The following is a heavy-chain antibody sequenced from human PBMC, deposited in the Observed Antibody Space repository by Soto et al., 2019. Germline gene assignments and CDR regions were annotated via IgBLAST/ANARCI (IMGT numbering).Heavy chain of an antibody. V-gene: IGHV4-59*01. J-gene: IGHJ6*03. CDR3: YRGVGSYSSGLGYYYYMDV. D-gene: IGHD6-19*01. Sequence: SETLSLTCTVSGGSISSYYWSWIRQPPGKGLEWIGYIYYSGSTNYNPSLRSRVTISVDTSKNQFSLKLSSVTAVDTAVYYCYRGVGSYSSGLGYYYYMDVWGKGTTVTVSS. CDR2: IYYSGST. CDR1: GGSISSYY.